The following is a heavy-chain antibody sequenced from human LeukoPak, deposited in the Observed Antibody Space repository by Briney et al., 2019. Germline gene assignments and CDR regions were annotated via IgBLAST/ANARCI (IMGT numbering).Heavy chain of an antibody. CDR1: GVTFSSYA. CDR3: ARSGIVATIGEDYYYYGMDV. V-gene: IGHV1-69*13. D-gene: IGHD5-12*01. J-gene: IGHJ6*04. Sequence: SVNVSCKASGVTFSSYAISWVRQAPGQGLEWMGGIIPIFGTANYAQKFQGGVTITADESTSTAYMELSSLRSEDTAVYYCARSGIVATIGEDYYYYGMDVWGKGTTVTVSS. CDR2: IIPIFGTA.